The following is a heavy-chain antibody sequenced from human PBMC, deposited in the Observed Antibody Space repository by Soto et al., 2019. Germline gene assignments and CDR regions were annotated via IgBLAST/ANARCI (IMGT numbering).Heavy chain of an antibody. CDR2: FRSGGDDATT. V-gene: IGHV3-23*01. Sequence: GGSLRLSCAASGFTFRSYSMSWVRQAPGKGLEWVSGFRSGGDDATTSYADFVRCRFTLSRDNSKNTLFLQMNSLRAEDTAIYFCAKKVNSGSGSQFFDYWGQGTLVTVSS. J-gene: IGHJ4*02. CDR1: GFTFRSYS. CDR3: AKKVNSGSGSQFFDY. D-gene: IGHD3-10*01.